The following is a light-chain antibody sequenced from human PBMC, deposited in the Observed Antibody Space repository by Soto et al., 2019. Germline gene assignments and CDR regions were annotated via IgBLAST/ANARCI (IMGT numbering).Light chain of an antibody. CDR1: RSNIGNNY. J-gene: IGLJ3*02. Sequence: QSVLTQPPSASGTPGQTVTISCSGSRSNIGNNYVCWYQQLPGAAPKLLIYRNTQRPSGVPDRFSGSKSGTAASLAISGLRSEDEADYYCCSYAGSYTWVFGGGTKLTVL. CDR2: RNT. V-gene: IGLV1-47*01. CDR3: CSYAGSYTWV.